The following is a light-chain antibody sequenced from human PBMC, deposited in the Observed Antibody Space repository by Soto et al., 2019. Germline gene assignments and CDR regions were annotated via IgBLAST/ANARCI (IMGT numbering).Light chain of an antibody. CDR1: SSDVGGYNY. CDR2: EVS. CDR3: SSYTSSSSYV. Sequence: QSALTQPASVSGSPGQSITISCTGTSSDVGGYNYVSWYQQHPGKAPKLIIYEVSNRPTGVSNRFSGSKSGNTASLTISGLQAEDESDDYCSSYTSSSSYVFGTGTKVTVL. V-gene: IGLV2-14*01. J-gene: IGLJ1*01.